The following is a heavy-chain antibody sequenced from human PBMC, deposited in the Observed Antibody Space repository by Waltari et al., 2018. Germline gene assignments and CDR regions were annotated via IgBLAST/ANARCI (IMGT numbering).Heavy chain of an antibody. V-gene: IGHV4-59*02. J-gene: IGHJ3*01. CDR2: LYNSGST. Sequence: QLQLQESGPGLGKPSETMALTCMVSGDSVTSYDSNLIRQPPGKGLEWIGYLYNSGSTNYNPSLKSRVTISVDTSKNQFSLKLTSVTAADTAVYYCARDPGSASWYGSFDVWGQGTMVSVSS. CDR1: GDSVTSYD. D-gene: IGHD6-13*01. CDR3: ARDPGSASWYGSFDV.